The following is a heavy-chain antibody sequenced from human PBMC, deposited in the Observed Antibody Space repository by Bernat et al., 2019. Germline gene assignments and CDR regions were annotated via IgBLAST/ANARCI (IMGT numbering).Heavy chain of an antibody. Sequence: QVQLVESGGGVVQPGRSLRLSCAASGFTFSSYGMHWVRQAPGKGLEWVAVIWYDGSNKYYADSVKGRFTISRDNSKNTLYLQMNSLRAEDTAVYYWAREYSSSSGLDYWGQGTLVTVSS. CDR2: IWYDGSNK. D-gene: IGHD6-6*01. CDR1: GFTFSSYG. J-gene: IGHJ4*02. V-gene: IGHV3-33*01. CDR3: AREYSSSSGLDY.